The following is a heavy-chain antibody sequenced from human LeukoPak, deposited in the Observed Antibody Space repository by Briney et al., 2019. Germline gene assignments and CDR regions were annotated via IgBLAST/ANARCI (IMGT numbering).Heavy chain of an antibody. J-gene: IGHJ6*03. D-gene: IGHD1-7*01. V-gene: IGHV1-18*01. Sequence: ASVKISCKASGYTFTSYGISWVRQAPGQGLEWMGWINAGNGNTKYSQKFQGRVTITRDTSASTAYMELSSLRSEDTAVYYCARIGGTNWNYGHYKDVWGKGTTVTVSS. CDR3: ARIGGTNWNYGHYKDV. CDR1: GYTFTSYG. CDR2: INAGNGNT.